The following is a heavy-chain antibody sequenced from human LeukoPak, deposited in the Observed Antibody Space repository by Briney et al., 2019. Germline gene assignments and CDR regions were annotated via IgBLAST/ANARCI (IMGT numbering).Heavy chain of an antibody. Sequence: GGSLRLSCAASGFTFSSYAMHWVRQAPGKGLEWVALISYGGSYEYSADSVKGRFTISRDNSKNTLFLQMNSLRAEDTAVYYCARNHGFDIWGRGTMVTVSS. CDR2: ISYGGSYE. V-gene: IGHV3-30*01. J-gene: IGHJ3*02. CDR3: ARNHGFDI. CDR1: GFTFSSYA.